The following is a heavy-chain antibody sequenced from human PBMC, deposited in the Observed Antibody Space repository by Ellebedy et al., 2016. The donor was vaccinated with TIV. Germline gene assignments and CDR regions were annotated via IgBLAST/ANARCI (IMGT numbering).Heavy chain of an antibody. CDR3: ARRERGYFDY. V-gene: IGHV4-59*01. J-gene: IGHJ4*02. CDR2: IYYTGSP. D-gene: IGHD1-1*01. CDR1: GGSISTYY. Sequence: MPSETLSLPCTISGGSISTYYWSWIRQPPGKGLEWIGYIYYTGSPNYNPSLKCRVTISLDTSKNQFSLKLSSVTAADTAVYYCARRERGYFDYWGQGTLVTVSS.